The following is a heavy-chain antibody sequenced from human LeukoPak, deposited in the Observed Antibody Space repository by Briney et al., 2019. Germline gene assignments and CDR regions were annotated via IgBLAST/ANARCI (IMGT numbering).Heavy chain of an antibody. J-gene: IGHJ4*02. CDR3: ASRSGSYKGDY. D-gene: IGHD1-26*01. Sequence: SETLSLTCTVSGGSISSSSYYWGWIRQPPGKGLEWIGSIYYSGSTYYNPSLTSRVTISVDTSKNQFSLKLSSVTAADTAVYYCASRSGSYKGDYWGQRALVTVSS. CDR2: IYYSGST. V-gene: IGHV4-39*01. CDR1: GGSISSSSYY.